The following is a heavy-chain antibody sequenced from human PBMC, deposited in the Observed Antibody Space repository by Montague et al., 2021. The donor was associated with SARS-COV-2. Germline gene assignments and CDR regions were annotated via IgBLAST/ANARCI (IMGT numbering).Heavy chain of an antibody. Sequence: SLRLSCAASGFTFSSYAMHWVRQAPGKGLEWVAVISYDGSNKYYADSVKGRFTISRDNSKNTLYLRMNSLRAEDTAVYYCARAAGNYDILTGYYDYWGQGTLVTVSS. CDR2: ISYDGSNK. D-gene: IGHD3-9*01. CDR1: GFTFSSYA. CDR3: ARAAGNYDILTGYYDY. J-gene: IGHJ4*02. V-gene: IGHV3-30*04.